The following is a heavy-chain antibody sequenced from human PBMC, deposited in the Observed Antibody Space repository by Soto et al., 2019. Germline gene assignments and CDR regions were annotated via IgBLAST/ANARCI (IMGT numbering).Heavy chain of an antibody. CDR2: IYYSGTA. J-gene: IGHJ4*02. D-gene: IGHD6-6*01. Sequence: QVQLQESGPGLVKPSQTLSLTCTVSGDSITSGGYYWSWIRQHPGKGLEWIGYIYYSGTAYYNPSLKSRVSMSVDTSGNQFSLRLRSVTSADTAVYYCARALATRPTGDLYYFDSWGQGTLVTVSS. V-gene: IGHV4-31*03. CDR3: ARALATRPTGDLYYFDS. CDR1: GDSITSGGYY.